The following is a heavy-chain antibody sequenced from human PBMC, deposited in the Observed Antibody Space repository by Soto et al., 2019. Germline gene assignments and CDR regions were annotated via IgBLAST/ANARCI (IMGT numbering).Heavy chain of an antibody. CDR3: ARAYYDFWTGYPLCALVA. J-gene: IGHJ5*02. Sequence: QVHLVESGGGVVQPGRSLRLSCAASGFAFSTYTMHWVRQAPGKGLEWVAVISYDGSSTNEADSVKGRFTISRDNSENTVYLQMNSLRPEDTAVYYCARAYYDFWTGYPLCALVAWGQGTLVTVSS. D-gene: IGHD3-3*01. V-gene: IGHV3-30*04. CDR1: GFAFSTYT. CDR2: ISYDGSST.